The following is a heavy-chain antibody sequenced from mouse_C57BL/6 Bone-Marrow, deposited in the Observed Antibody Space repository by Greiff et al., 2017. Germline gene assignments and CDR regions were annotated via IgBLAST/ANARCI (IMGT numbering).Heavy chain of an antibody. V-gene: IGHV1-55*01. D-gene: IGHD1-1*01. Sequence: QVQLQQPGAELVKPGASVKMSCKASGYTFTSYWITWVKQRPGQGLEWIGDIYPGSGSTNYNEKFKSKATLTVDTSSSPAYRQLSSRTSEDSAVYYGGGYGSSQFADWGQGTLVTVSA. CDR2: IYPGSGST. J-gene: IGHJ3*01. CDR1: GYTFTSYW. CDR3: GGYGSSQFAD.